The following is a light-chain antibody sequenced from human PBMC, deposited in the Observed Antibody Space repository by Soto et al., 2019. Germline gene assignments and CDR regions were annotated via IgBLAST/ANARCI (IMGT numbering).Light chain of an antibody. CDR3: QQYGGSPRT. CDR2: GAS. J-gene: IGKJ1*01. V-gene: IGKV3-20*01. CDR1: QSIANS. Sequence: EIVLTQSPGTLSLSPGERASLSCRASQSIANSLAWYQQNPGQAPRLLIFGASNRATGIPDRFSGSGSGTDVTLTISRLEPEDFAVYHCQQYGGSPRTFDQGTKVERK.